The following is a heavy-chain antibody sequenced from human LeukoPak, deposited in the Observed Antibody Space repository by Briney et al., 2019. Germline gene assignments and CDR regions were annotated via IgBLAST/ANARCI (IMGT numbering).Heavy chain of an antibody. J-gene: IGHJ6*04. D-gene: IGHD5-12*01. CDR3: ATLVATTPYYYYGMDV. CDR2: IYYSGST. Sequence: SQTLSLTCTVSGGSISSGGYYWSWIRQHPGKGLEWIGYIYYSGSTYYNPSLKSRFTISVDTSKNQFSLKLSSVTAADTAVYYCATLVATTPYYYYGMDVWGKGTTVTVSS. V-gene: IGHV4-31*03. CDR1: GGSISSGGYY.